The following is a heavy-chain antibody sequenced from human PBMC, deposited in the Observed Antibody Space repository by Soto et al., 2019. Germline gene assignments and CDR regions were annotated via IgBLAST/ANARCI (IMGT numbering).Heavy chain of an antibody. D-gene: IGHD4-17*01. Sequence: QVQLVESGGGVVQPGTSLRLSCAASGFTFSRHGMHWVRQTPGKGLEWLAVILNDASGHWYADSVKGRFTISRDNFENKLYLQMNGLRLDDTAMYNCARYDDYADNGFDYWGQGTLVTVSS. CDR3: ARYDDYADNGFDY. V-gene: IGHV3-33*01. CDR1: GFTFSRHG. J-gene: IGHJ4*02. CDR2: ILNDASGH.